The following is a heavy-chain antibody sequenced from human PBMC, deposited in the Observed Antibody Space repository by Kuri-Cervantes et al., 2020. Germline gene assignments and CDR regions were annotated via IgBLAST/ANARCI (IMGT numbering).Heavy chain of an antibody. V-gene: IGHV3-33*01. CDR1: GFTFSNYG. CDR3: ARIRLGAIVATMRDGMDV. Sequence: GGSLRLSCAASGFTFSNYGMHWVRQAPGKGLEWVAVIWYDGSNKYYADSVKGRFTISRDNSKNTLYLQMNSLRAEDTAVYYCARIRLGAIVATMRDGMDVWGQGTTVTVSS. CDR2: IWYDGSNK. D-gene: IGHD5-12*01. J-gene: IGHJ6*02.